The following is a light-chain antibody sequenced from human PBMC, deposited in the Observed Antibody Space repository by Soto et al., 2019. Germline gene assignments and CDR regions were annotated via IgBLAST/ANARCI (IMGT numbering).Light chain of an antibody. CDR3: TSYTSIYTYV. CDR1: SSDVGGYNY. CDR2: DVT. V-gene: IGLV2-14*01. J-gene: IGLJ1*01. Sequence: QSALTQPASVSASPGQSITISCTGTSSDVGGYNYVAWYQQHPDKAPKLLIYDVTNRPSGVSIRFSGSKSGDMASLTISRLLPEDEADYYCTSYTSIYTYVFGTGTKVTVL.